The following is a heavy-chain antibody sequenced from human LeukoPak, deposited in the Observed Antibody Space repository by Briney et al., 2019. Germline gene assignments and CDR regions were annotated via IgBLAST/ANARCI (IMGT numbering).Heavy chain of an antibody. CDR2: FSGGGGGT. CDR3: AKGRKEVGGSDAFDI. D-gene: IGHD3-16*01. CDR1: GFTFSSYA. J-gene: IGHJ3*02. V-gene: IGHV3-23*01. Sequence: PGRSLRLSCAASGFTFSSYAMSWVRQAPGKGLEWVSAFSGGGGGTYYADSAKGRFTISRDNSKNTLSLQMNSLRAEETAVYYCAKGRKEVGGSDAFDIRGQGTMVTVSS.